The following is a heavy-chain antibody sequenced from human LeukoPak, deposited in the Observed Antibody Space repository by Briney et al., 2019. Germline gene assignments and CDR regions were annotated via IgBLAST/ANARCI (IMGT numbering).Heavy chain of an antibody. V-gene: IGHV1-24*01. J-gene: IGHJ4*02. CDR3: ATVVSQQWLPHFDY. CDR2: FDPEDGET. CDR1: GYTLTELS. Sequence: GASGKVSCKVSGYTLTELSMHWVRQAPGKGLEWMGGFDPEDGETIYAQKFQGRVTMTEDTSTDTAYMELNSLRSEEAAVYYCATVVSQQWLPHFDYWGEGALVTVSS. D-gene: IGHD6-19*01.